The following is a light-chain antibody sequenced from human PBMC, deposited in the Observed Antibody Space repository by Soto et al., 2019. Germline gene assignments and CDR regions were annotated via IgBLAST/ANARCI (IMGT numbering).Light chain of an antibody. CDR2: GAS. V-gene: IGKV3-15*01. CDR1: QSVSID. J-gene: IGKJ1*01. CDR3: QQYNNWPPWT. Sequence: EIVMTQSPATLSVSPGERVTLSCRASQSVSIDLAWYQQKPGQAPRLLIYGASTMATGIPARFSGSGSGTEFSLTISSLQSEDFAVYYCQQYNNWPPWTFGQGTKVEIK.